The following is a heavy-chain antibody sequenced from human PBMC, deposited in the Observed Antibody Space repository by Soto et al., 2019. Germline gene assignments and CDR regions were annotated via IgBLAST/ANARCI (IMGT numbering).Heavy chain of an antibody. V-gene: IGHV1-24*01. Sequence: ASVKVSCKVSGYTLTEFSIHWVRQAPGKGLEWMGGFDPEEGETIYAQRFQGRVIMTEDTSTDTAYMELSSLRSEDTAVYYCATVAVQVGWFRSDYVPQFDSWGQGTLVTVSS. CDR3: ATVAVQVGWFRSDYVPQFDS. J-gene: IGHJ4*02. CDR2: FDPEEGET. CDR1: GYTLTEFS. D-gene: IGHD3-16*01.